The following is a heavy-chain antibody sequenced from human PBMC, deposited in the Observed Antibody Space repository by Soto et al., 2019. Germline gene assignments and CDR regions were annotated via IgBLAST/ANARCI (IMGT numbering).Heavy chain of an antibody. J-gene: IGHJ6*02. CDR1: GGSISSSNW. CDR3: ARETYYDSSGYYYYYGMDV. CDR2: IYHSGST. D-gene: IGHD3-22*01. Sequence: QVQLQESGPGLVKPSGTLSLTCAVSGGSISSSNWWSWVRQPPGKGLEWIGEIYHSGSTNYNPYLKSRVSISVDKSKNQFSLKLSSVTGADTAVYYCARETYYDSSGYYYYYGMDVWGQGTTVTVSS. V-gene: IGHV4-4*02.